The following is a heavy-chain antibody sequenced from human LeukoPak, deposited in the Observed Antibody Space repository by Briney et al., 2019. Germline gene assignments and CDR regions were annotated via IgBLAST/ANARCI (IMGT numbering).Heavy chain of an antibody. CDR3: ARAHYDFWSGSYFDY. J-gene: IGHJ4*02. Sequence: PGGSLKLSCAASGFTFSSYAMSWVRQAPGKGLVWVSRINSDGSSTSYADSVKGRFTISRDNAKNTLYLQMNSLRAEDTAVYYCARAHYDFWSGSYFDYWGQGTLVTVSS. CDR1: GFTFSSYA. V-gene: IGHV3-74*01. D-gene: IGHD3-3*01. CDR2: INSDGSST.